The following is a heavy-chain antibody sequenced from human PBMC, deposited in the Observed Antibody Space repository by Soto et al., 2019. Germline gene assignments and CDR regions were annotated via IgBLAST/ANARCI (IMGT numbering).Heavy chain of an antibody. CDR3: EREKYYDFWSGYYSYYYYYMDV. J-gene: IGHJ6*03. D-gene: IGHD3-3*01. Sequence: GGSLRLSCAASGFTFSSYSMNWVRQAPGKGLEWVSYISSSSSTIYYADSVKGEITISRDKAKNSLYLQMNSLRAEDTAVYYCEREKYYDFWSGYYSYYYYYMDVWGKGTTVTVSS. CDR2: ISSSSSTI. V-gene: IGHV3-48*01. CDR1: GFTFSSYS.